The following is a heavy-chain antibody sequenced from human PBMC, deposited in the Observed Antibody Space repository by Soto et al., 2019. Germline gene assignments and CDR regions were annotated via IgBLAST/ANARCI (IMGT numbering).Heavy chain of an antibody. CDR1: GGTFSSYA. Sequence: ASVKVSCKASGGTFSSYAISWVRQAPGQGLEWMGGTIPIFGTANYAQKFQGRVTITADESTSTAYMELSSLRSEDTAVYYCAGRDGYSHFDYWGQGTLVTVSS. V-gene: IGHV1-69*13. J-gene: IGHJ4*02. D-gene: IGHD5-18*01. CDR3: AGRDGYSHFDY. CDR2: TIPIFGTA.